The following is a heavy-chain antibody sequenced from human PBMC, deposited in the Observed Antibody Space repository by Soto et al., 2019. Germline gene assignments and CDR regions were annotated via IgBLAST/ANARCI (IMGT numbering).Heavy chain of an antibody. Sequence: EVQLLESGGGLIQPGGSLRLSCAASGFTFSNYAMSWVRQAPGKGLEWVATIIGDAGNTYYADSVKGRFSVSRDNSESTLFLQMSSLRAEDTAVYYCAKIPIMTTVTHYFDYWGQGTRVTVSS. CDR1: GFTFSNYA. CDR3: AKIPIMTTVTHYFDY. CDR2: IIGDAGNT. J-gene: IGHJ4*02. V-gene: IGHV3-23*01. D-gene: IGHD4-17*01.